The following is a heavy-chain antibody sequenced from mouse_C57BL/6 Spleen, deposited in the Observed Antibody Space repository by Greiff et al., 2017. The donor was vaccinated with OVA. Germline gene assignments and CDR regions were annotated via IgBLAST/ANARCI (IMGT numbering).Heavy chain of an antibody. D-gene: IGHD3-2*02. Sequence: VQLQQSGAELMKPGASVKLSCKATGYTFTGYWIEWVKQRPGHGLEWIGEIFPGSGSTNYNEKFKGKATFTAATSSNTAYMQLSSLTTEDYAIYYCARGAAQATWDAMDYWGQGTSVTVSS. CDR2: IFPGSGST. CDR1: GYTFTGYW. V-gene: IGHV1-9*01. CDR3: ARGAAQATWDAMDY. J-gene: IGHJ4*01.